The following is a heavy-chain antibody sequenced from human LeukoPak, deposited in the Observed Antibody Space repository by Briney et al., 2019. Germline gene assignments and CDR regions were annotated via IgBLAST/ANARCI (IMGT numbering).Heavy chain of an antibody. V-gene: IGHV3-7*01. Sequence: GGSLRLSCAAYGFAFSNYWMTWVRQAPGKGLEWVANIKQDESEKYYVDSVKGRFTISRDNAQNSLYLQMNSLTVEDTAVYYCARARTSTSSAGSCYSNWGQGTLVTVSS. CDR1: GFAFSNYW. CDR3: ARARTSTSSAGSCYSN. CDR2: IKQDESEK. D-gene: IGHD2-15*01. J-gene: IGHJ4*02.